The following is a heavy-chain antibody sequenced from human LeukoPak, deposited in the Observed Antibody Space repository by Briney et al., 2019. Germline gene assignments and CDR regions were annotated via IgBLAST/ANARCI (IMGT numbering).Heavy chain of an antibody. V-gene: IGHV4-34*01. Sequence: SETLSLTCAVYGXSFSGYYWSWIRQPPGKGLEWIGEINHSGSTNYNPSLKSRVTISVDTSKNQFSLKLSSVTAADTAVYYCARKEQWLPHDAFDIWGQGTMVTVSS. CDR2: INHSGST. J-gene: IGHJ3*02. CDR1: GXSFSGYY. D-gene: IGHD6-19*01. CDR3: ARKEQWLPHDAFDI.